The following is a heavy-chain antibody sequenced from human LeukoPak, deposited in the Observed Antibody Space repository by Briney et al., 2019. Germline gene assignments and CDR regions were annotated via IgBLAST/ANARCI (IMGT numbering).Heavy chain of an antibody. Sequence: SETLSLTCTVPGYSISSGYYWGWIRQPPGKGLEWIGSIYHSGSTYYNPSLKSRVTISVDTSKNQFSLKLSSVTAADTAVYYCARVYCSSTSCYTLSWYFDLWGRGTLVTVSS. CDR3: ARVYCSSTSCYTLSWYFDL. CDR2: IYHSGST. D-gene: IGHD2-2*02. CDR1: GYSISSGYY. J-gene: IGHJ2*01. V-gene: IGHV4-38-2*02.